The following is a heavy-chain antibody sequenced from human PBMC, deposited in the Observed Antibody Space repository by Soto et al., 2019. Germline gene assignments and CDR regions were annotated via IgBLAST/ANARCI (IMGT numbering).Heavy chain of an antibody. CDR1: GGSISRGGYY. J-gene: IGHJ4*02. CDR3: AKSRLEQYFFDY. Sequence: QVQLQESGPGLVKPSQTLSLTCTVSGGSISRGGYYWSWIRQHPGKGLEWIGYIYYSGSTYYNPSLTSRVTIAVDTSKNLFSVKLSSVTAADTDVYFCAKSRLEQYFFDYWSQGTLCTVSS. CDR2: IYYSGST. V-gene: IGHV4-31*03. D-gene: IGHD6-19*01.